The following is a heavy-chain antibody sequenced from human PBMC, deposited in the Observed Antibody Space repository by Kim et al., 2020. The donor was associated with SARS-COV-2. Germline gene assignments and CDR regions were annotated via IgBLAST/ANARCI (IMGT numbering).Heavy chain of an antibody. CDR3: ARDRFGGYCSGGSCYPYYYYGMDV. J-gene: IGHJ6*02. CDR2: IWYDGSNK. D-gene: IGHD2-15*01. CDR1: GFTFSSYG. Sequence: GGSLRLSCAASGFTFSSYGMHWVRQAPGKGLEWVAVIWYDGSNKYYADSVKGRFTISRDNSKNTLYLQMNSLRAEDTAVYYCARDRFGGYCSGGSCYPYYYYGMDVWGQGTTVTVSS. V-gene: IGHV3-33*01.